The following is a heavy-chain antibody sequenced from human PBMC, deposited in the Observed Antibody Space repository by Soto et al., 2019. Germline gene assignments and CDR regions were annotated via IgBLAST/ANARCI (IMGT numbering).Heavy chain of an antibody. CDR1: RYSFTNHW. J-gene: IGHJ3*02. CDR2: IYPGDSDT. D-gene: IGHD2-21*01. V-gene: IGHV5-51*01. Sequence: EEQLVQAGAEVKEPGESLKISCKGSRYSFTNHWVGWVRQMPGKGLEWMGIIYPGDSDTRYSPSFQGQVTISVDKSINTAYLQWSSLKASHSAMYYSAILSRIPGSFDIWGQGTMVTVSP. CDR3: AILSRIPGSFDI.